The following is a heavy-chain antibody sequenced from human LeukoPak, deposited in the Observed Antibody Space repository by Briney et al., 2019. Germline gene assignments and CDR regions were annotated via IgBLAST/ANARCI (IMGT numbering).Heavy chain of an antibody. D-gene: IGHD2-15*01. V-gene: IGHV4-59*08. CDR1: GGSLSSYY. CDR2: IYYSGST. Sequence: PSETLSLTRTVSGGSLSSYYWSWIRQPPGQGLEWIGYIYYSGSTNYNPSLKSRVTISVDTSKNQFSLKLSSVTAADTAVYYCARHEYCSGGSCYYHYYYYGMDVWGQGTTVTVSS. J-gene: IGHJ6*02. CDR3: ARHEYCSGGSCYYHYYYYGMDV.